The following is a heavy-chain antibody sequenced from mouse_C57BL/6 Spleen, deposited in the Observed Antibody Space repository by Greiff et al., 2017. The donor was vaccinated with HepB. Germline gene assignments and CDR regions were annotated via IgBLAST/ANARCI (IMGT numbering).Heavy chain of an antibody. CDR2: IYPGDGDT. D-gene: IGHD3-2*02. CDR3: FQAWFAY. J-gene: IGHJ3*01. Sequence: HVHVKQSGPELVKPGASVKISCKASGYAFSSSWMNWVKQRPGKGLEWIGRIYPGDGDTNYNGKFKGKATLTADKSSSTAYMQLSSLTSEDSAVYFCFQAWFAYWGQGTLVTVSA. CDR1: GYAFSSSW. V-gene: IGHV1-82*01.